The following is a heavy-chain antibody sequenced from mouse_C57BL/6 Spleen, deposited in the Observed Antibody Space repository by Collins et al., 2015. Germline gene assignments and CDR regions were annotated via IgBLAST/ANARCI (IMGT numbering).Heavy chain of an antibody. V-gene: IGHV5-9-1*01. CDR2: ISSGGSYT. CDR1: GFTFSSYA. CDR3: ARHIRLRRCYAMDY. J-gene: IGHJ4*01. Sequence: EVMLVESGGGLVKPGGSLKLSCAASGFTFSSYAMSWVRQTPEKRLEWVATISSGGSYTYYPDSVKGRFTISRDNAKNTLYLQMSSLRSEDTAMYYCARHIRLRRCYAMDYWGQGTSVTVSS. D-gene: IGHD2-4*01.